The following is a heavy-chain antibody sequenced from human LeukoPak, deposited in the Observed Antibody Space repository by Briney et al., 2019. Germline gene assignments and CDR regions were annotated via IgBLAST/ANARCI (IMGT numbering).Heavy chain of an antibody. Sequence: GGSLRLSCAASGFTFSSYGMHWVRQAPGKGLEWVSYISSSSSTIYYADSVKGRFTISRDNAKNSLYLQMNSLRAEDTAVYYCARETITYDFWSGPDAFDIWGQGTMVTVSS. J-gene: IGHJ3*02. V-gene: IGHV3-48*01. CDR1: GFTFSSYG. CDR2: ISSSSSTI. CDR3: ARETITYDFWSGPDAFDI. D-gene: IGHD3-3*01.